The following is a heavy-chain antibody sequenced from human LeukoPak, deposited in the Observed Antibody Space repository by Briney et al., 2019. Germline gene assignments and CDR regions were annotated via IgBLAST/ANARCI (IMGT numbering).Heavy chain of an antibody. CDR2: INPNSGGT. V-gene: IGHV1-2*04. CDR3: ARGGYDGAGYFDY. Sequence: ASVKVSCKASGYTFIDYYMHWVRQAPGQGLEWMGWINPNSGGTNYAQKFQGWVTMTRDTSISTAYMELSRLRSDDTAVYYCARGGYDGAGYFDYWGQGTLVIVSS. CDR1: GYTFIDYY. J-gene: IGHJ4*02. D-gene: IGHD5-12*01.